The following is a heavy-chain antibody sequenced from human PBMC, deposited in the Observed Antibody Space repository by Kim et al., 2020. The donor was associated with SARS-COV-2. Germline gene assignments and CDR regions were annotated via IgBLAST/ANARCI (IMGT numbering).Heavy chain of an antibody. J-gene: IGHJ4*02. CDR3: ARLGGYYYDSSIS. V-gene: IGHV4-39*01. Sequence: YNPPLKGRVTISVDPSKNQFPRKLSSVTAAETAVYYCARLGGYYYDSSISWGQGTLVTVSS. D-gene: IGHD3-22*01.